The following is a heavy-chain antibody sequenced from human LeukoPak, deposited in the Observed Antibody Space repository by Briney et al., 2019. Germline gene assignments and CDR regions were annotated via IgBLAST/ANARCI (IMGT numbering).Heavy chain of an antibody. V-gene: IGHV4-34*01. J-gene: IGHJ4*02. CDR2: INRTGST. D-gene: IGHD3-9*01. CDR3: ARGPVRLARPYDF. Sequence: KPSETLSLTCTVQGGSLSGAYWTWIRQPPGKGLEWIGEINRTGSTNYNPSFKSRVTMSADTPENQFPLNLTSVTAADTALYYCARGPVRLARPYDFWGQGTLVTVSS. CDR1: GGSLSGAY.